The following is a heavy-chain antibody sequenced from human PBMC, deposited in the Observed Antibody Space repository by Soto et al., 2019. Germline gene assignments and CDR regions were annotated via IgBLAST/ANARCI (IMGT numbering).Heavy chain of an antibody. CDR2: IWYDGSNK. Sequence: GGSLRLSCAASGFTFSSYGMHWVRQAPGKGLEWVAVIWYDGSNKYYADSVKGRFTISRDNSKNTLYLQMNSLRAEDTAVYYCAGDYYDSSGYYYFIDYWGQGTLVTVSS. J-gene: IGHJ4*02. CDR1: GFTFSSYG. D-gene: IGHD3-22*01. CDR3: AGDYYDSSGYYYFIDY. V-gene: IGHV3-33*01.